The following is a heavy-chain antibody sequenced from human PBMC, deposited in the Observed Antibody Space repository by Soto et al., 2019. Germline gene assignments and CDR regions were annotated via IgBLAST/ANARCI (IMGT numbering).Heavy chain of an antibody. Sequence: SETLSLTCTVSGGSVSSGSYYWSWIRQPPGKGLEWIGYIYYSGSTNYNPSLKSRVTISVDTSKNQFSLKLSSVTAADTAVYYCARSPYYYDSSGFSPFDYWGQGTLVTVSS. CDR2: IYYSGST. CDR1: GGSVSSGSYY. V-gene: IGHV4-61*01. D-gene: IGHD3-22*01. CDR3: ARSPYYYDSSGFSPFDY. J-gene: IGHJ4*02.